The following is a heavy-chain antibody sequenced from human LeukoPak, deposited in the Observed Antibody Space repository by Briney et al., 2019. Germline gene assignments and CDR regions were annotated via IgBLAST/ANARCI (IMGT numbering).Heavy chain of an antibody. Sequence: GSSVKVSCKASGGTFSSYAISWVRQAPGQGLEWMGGIIPIFGTANYAQKFQGRVTITADESTSTAYMELSSLRSEDTAVYYCARAGPLGYCSGGSCYVSVDPWGQGTLVTVSS. J-gene: IGHJ5*02. V-gene: IGHV1-69*01. CDR2: IIPIFGTA. CDR3: ARAGPLGYCSGGSCYVSVDP. CDR1: GGTFSSYA. D-gene: IGHD2-15*01.